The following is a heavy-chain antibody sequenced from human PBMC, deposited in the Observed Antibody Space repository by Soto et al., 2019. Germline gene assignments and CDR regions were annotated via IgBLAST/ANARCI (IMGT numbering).Heavy chain of an antibody. Sequence: GGSLRRSCVASGFTFNKYALAWVRQAPGKGLEWVSAISGSGASTYDADSVKGRFTISRDNSNNTLYLQMNSLRAEDTAVYYCARLGQQLVLVDWFDPWGQGTLVTVSS. CDR1: GFTFNKYA. V-gene: IGHV3-23*01. CDR2: ISGSGAST. J-gene: IGHJ5*02. D-gene: IGHD6-13*01. CDR3: ARLGQQLVLVDWFDP.